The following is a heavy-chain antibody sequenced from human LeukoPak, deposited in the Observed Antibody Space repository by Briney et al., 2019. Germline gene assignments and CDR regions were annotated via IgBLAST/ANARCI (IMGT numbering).Heavy chain of an antibody. V-gene: IGHV4-30-4*08. J-gene: IGHJ4*02. CDR3: ARDSRLWFGGSYAFDY. D-gene: IGHD1-26*01. Sequence: PSQTLSLTCTVSGGSISSGDYYWSWIRQPPGKGLEWTGYIYYSGSTYYNPSLKSRVTISVDASKNQFSLKLSSVTAADTAVYYCARDSRLWFGGSYAFDYWGQGTLVTVSS. CDR1: GGSISSGDYY. CDR2: IYYSGST.